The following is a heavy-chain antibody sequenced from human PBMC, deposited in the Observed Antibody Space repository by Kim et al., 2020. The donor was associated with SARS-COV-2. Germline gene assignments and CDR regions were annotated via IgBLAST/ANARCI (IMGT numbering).Heavy chain of an antibody. D-gene: IGHD6-13*01. CDR1: GFTFSNFW. CDR3: VRDATRSSWFDQ. CDR2: MKEDGSEI. J-gene: IGHJ5*02. Sequence: GGSLRLSCAASGFTFSNFWMSWVRQAPGKGLEWVAGMKEDGSEIHYLGSVRGRFTISRDNANNFLYLQMDSLRAEDTAVYLCVRDATRSSWFDQWGRGTLVTVSS. V-gene: IGHV3-7*05.